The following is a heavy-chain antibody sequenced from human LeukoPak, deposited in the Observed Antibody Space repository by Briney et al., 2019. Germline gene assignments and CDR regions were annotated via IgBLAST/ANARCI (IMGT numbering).Heavy chain of an antibody. CDR1: GFTFSNYA. CDR2: ISGSGGTT. V-gene: IGHV3-64*01. D-gene: IGHD1-7*01. Sequence: GGSLRLSCAASGFTFSNYAMHWVRQPPGKGLVYVSSISGSGGTTYYAHSVKGRFTISRDNSKNTLYLQMGSLRTEDMAVYYCARSTGNYTFDYWGQGTLVTVSS. CDR3: ARSTGNYTFDY. J-gene: IGHJ4*02.